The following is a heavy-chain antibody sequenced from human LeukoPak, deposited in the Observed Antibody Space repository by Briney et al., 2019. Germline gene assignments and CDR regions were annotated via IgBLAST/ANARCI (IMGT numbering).Heavy chain of an antibody. J-gene: IGHJ5*02. CDR1: GGTFSSYA. CDR3: ARDLTGLRYFDWWWFDP. D-gene: IGHD3-9*01. CDR2: ISAYNGNT. V-gene: IGHV1-18*01. Sequence: GASVKVSCKASGGTFSSYAISWVRQAPGQGLEWMGWISAYNGNTNYAQKLQGRVTMTTDTSTSTAYMELRSLRSDDTAVYYCARDLTGLRYFDWWWFDPWGQGTLVTVSS.